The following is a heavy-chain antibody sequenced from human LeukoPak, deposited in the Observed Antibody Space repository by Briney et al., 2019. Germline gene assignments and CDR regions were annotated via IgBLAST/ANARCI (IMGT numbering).Heavy chain of an antibody. CDR3: VKDRKPDSRYNFDY. J-gene: IGHJ4*02. D-gene: IGHD5-12*01. V-gene: IGHV3-23*01. Sequence: GGSLRLPCAASGFTFSTYAMNWVRQAPGKGLEWVSVITGNSGLIYYADSVKGRFTISRDNSKNTVYLQMNSLRAEDTATYYCVKDRKPDSRYNFDYWGQGTLVTVPS. CDR2: ITGNSGLI. CDR1: GFTFSTYA.